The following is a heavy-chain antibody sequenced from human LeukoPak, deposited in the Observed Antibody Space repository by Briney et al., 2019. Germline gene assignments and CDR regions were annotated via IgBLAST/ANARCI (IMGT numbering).Heavy chain of an antibody. Sequence: GRSLRLSCAASGFTFSSYGMHWVRQAPGKGLEWVAVIWYDGSNKYYADSVKGRFTISRDNSKNTLYPQMNSLRAEDTAVYYCARGPSITMVRGVFDYWGQGTLVTVSS. CDR3: ARGPSITMVRGVFDY. CDR1: GFTFSSYG. V-gene: IGHV3-33*01. CDR2: IWYDGSNK. J-gene: IGHJ4*02. D-gene: IGHD3-10*01.